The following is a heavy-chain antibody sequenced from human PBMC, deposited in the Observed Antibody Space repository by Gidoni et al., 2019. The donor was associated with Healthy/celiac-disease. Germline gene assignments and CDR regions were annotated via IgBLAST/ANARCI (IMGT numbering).Heavy chain of an antibody. V-gene: IGHV3-23*01. CDR3: ATSYCSSTSCYAASFDY. CDR2: ISGSGGST. J-gene: IGHJ4*02. D-gene: IGHD2-2*01. Sequence: EVPPLDSGGGLVQPGGSLRISCAASGFPLSSYAMSWVRQAPGKGLEWVAAISGSGGSTYYADSVKGRFTISRDNSKNTLYLQMNSLRAEDTAVYYCATSYCSSTSCYAASFDYWGQGTLVTVSS. CDR1: GFPLSSYA.